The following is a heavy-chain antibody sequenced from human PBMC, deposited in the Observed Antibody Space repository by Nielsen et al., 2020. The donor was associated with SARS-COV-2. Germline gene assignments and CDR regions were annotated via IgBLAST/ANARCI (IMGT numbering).Heavy chain of an antibody. V-gene: IGHV3-30*04. D-gene: IGHD1-26*01. CDR1: GFTFSSYA. Sequence: GESLKISCAASGFTFSSYAMHWVRQAPGKGLEWVAVISYDGSNKYYADSVKGRFTISRDNSKNTLYLQMNSLRAEDTAVYYCAKDRGKWELLNWFDPWGQGTLVTVSS. J-gene: IGHJ5*02. CDR2: ISYDGSNK. CDR3: AKDRGKWELLNWFDP.